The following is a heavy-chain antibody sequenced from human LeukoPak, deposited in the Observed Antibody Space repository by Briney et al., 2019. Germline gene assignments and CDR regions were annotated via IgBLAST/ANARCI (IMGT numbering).Heavy chain of an antibody. CDR2: IYPRDGST. V-gene: IGHV1-46*01. CDR1: GYSFTSNY. CDR3: ARDQEGFDY. J-gene: IGHJ4*02. Sequence: ASVKVSCKASGYSFTSNYIHWVRQAPGQGLEWMGMIYPRDGSTSYAQKFQGRVTVTRDTSTSTVHMELSGLRSEDTAVYYCARDQEGFDYWGQGTLVTASS.